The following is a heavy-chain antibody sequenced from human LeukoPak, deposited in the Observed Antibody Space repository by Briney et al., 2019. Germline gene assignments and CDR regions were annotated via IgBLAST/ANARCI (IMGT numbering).Heavy chain of an antibody. D-gene: IGHD6-6*01. CDR1: GGTFSSYA. Sequence: GASVKVSCKASGGTFSSYAISWVRQAPGQGLEWMGGIIPIFGTANYAQKFQGRVTITADESTSTAYMELSSLRSEDTAVYYCAREYSSSSHDAFDIWGQGTMVTVSS. J-gene: IGHJ3*02. V-gene: IGHV1-69*13. CDR2: IIPIFGTA. CDR3: AREYSSSSHDAFDI.